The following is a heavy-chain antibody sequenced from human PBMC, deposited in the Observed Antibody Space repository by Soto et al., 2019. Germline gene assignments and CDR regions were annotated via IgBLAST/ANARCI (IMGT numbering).Heavy chain of an antibody. D-gene: IGHD5-12*01. V-gene: IGHV1-46*03. CDR2: INPSGGFT. Sequence: ASVKVSCKASGYTFTSYDINWVRQAPGQGLEWMGIINPSGGFTTYSQKFQGRVTMTRDTSTSTVYMELSSLRSEDTAVYYCARGRTEGYDRRFFDYWGQGTLVTVSS. CDR3: ARGRTEGYDRRFFDY. CDR1: GYTFTSYD. J-gene: IGHJ4*02.